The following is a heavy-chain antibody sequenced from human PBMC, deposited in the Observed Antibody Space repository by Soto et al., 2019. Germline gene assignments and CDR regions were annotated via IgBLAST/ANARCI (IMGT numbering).Heavy chain of an antibody. J-gene: IGHJ5*02. CDR1: GCTFSIYV. CDR3: ARDLGGCSGGSCRYNWFDP. CDR2: IIPMYGTV. D-gene: IGHD2-15*01. V-gene: IGHV1-69*06. Sequence: ASVKGSCKASGCTFSIYVISLVRQAPGQGPWWMGGIIPMYGTVNYAQKFQDRVTIIADTSTSTAYMELSSLRSEDTAVYYCARDLGGCSGGSCRYNWFDPWGRGTLVTVSS.